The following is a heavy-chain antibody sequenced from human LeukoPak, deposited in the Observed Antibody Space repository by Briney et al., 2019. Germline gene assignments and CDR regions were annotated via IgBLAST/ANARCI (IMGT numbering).Heavy chain of an antibody. CDR3: ARLLAYNSGGEAFDH. J-gene: IGHJ4*02. CDR1: GFTFDDYT. D-gene: IGHD1-20*01. CDR2: INWDGGTT. Sequence: GGSLRLSCAASGFTFDDYTMHWVRQAPGKGLEWVSLINWDGGTTYYTDSVKGRFSISRDNAKNSLYLQMNSLRAEDTAVYYCARLLAYNSGGEAFDHWGQGTLVTVSS. V-gene: IGHV3-43*01.